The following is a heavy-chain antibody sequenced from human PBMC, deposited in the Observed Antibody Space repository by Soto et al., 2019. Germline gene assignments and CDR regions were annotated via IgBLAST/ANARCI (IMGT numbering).Heavy chain of an antibody. CDR3: ARDGYDGSGSPYPAY. V-gene: IGHV4-59*01. Sequence: SETLSLTCSVSGGSMSEYCWSWIRQSPERGLEWIGYVYYLGSTDYNPSLKSRVTISVDTSKRQFSLRLNSVTAADAAVYYCARDGYDGSGSPYPAYWGPGIQVTVSS. CDR1: GGSMSEYC. D-gene: IGHD3-10*01. J-gene: IGHJ4*02. CDR2: VYYLGST.